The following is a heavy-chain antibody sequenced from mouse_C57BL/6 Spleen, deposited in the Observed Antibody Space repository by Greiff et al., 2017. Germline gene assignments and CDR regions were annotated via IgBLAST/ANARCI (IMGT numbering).Heavy chain of an antibody. CDR1: GYAFSSSW. CDR2: IYPGDGDT. J-gene: IGHJ4*01. V-gene: IGHV1-82*01. D-gene: IGHD6-1*01. Sequence: QVQLQQSGPELVKPGASVKISCKASGYAFSSSWMNWVKQRPGKGLEWIGRIYPGDGDTNYNGKFKGKATLTADKSSSTAYMQLSSLTSEDSAVYFCASRLWAPYAMDYWGQGTSVTVSS. CDR3: ASRLWAPYAMDY.